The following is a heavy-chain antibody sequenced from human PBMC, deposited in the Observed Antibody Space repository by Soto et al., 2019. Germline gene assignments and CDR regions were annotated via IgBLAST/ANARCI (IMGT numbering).Heavy chain of an antibody. D-gene: IGHD4-17*01. CDR2: INHSGST. J-gene: IGHJ4*02. Sequence: SETLSLTCAVYGGSFSGYYWSWIRQPPGKGLEWIGEINHSGSTNYNPSLKSRVTISVDTSKNQFSLKLSSVTAAGTAVYYCARGGYGDYHDFDYWGQGTLVTVSS. CDR1: GGSFSGYY. CDR3: ARGGYGDYHDFDY. V-gene: IGHV4-34*01.